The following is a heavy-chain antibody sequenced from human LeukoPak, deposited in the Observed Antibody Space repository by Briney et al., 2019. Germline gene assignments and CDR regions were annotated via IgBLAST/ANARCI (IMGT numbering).Heavy chain of an antibody. V-gene: IGHV4-59*08. CDR1: GGSISSYY. J-gene: IGHJ4*02. Sequence: SETLSLICTVSGGSISSYYWSWIRQPPGKGLEWIGYIYYSGSTSYNPSLKSRVTISVDTSKNQFSLKLSSVTAADTAVYYCARHPPRGITGTPSAFDYWGQGTLVTVSS. D-gene: IGHD1-7*01. CDR2: IYYSGST. CDR3: ARHPPRGITGTPSAFDY.